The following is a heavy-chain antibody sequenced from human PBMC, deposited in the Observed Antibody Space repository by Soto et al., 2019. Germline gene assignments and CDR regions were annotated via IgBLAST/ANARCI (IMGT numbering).Heavy chain of an antibody. J-gene: IGHJ6*02. CDR1: GGSINSYH. CDR2: ISYSGRS. CDR3: ADSGDAPRGGSACYFFDLDV. V-gene: IGHV4-59*12. Sequence: QVQLQESGPGLVKPSATLSLTCTVSGGSINSYHWSWIRQPPGKGLEWIGYISYSGRSNYNPSLMSRVTITVNTDKNQFPRKISTVTGAVTAVYYCADSGDAPRGGSACYFFDLDVWGQGTMVTVSS. D-gene: IGHD2-21*02.